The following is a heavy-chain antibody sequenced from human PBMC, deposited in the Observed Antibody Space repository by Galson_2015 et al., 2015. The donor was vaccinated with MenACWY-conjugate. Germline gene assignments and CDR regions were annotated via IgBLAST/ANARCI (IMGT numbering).Heavy chain of an antibody. CDR1: GGSISSSSYY. J-gene: IGHJ4*02. V-gene: IGHV4-39*02. D-gene: IGHD3-22*01. Sequence: ETLSLTCTVSGGSISSSSYYWGWIRQPPGKGLEWIGSIYYSGSTYYNPSLKSRVTISVDTSKNQFSLKLSSVTAADTAVYYCARETPYYDSSGYYFGDYFDYWGQGALVTVSS. CDR3: ARETPYYDSSGYYFGDYFDY. CDR2: IYYSGST.